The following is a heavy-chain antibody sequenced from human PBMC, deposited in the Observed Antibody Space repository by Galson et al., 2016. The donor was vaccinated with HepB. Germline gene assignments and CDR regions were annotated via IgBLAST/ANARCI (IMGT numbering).Heavy chain of an antibody. V-gene: IGHV3-49*03. CDR2: IRSKAYGETI. Sequence: SLRLSCAGSGFTFGDYAMSWFRQAPGKGLEWVGFIRSKAYGETIQDAASVKGRFTITRDDSKSIAYLQMNSLKSEDTAMYYCTRSNYASGGPTVFDSWGQGTLVTVSS. D-gene: IGHD3-22*01. CDR3: TRSNYASGGPTVFDS. J-gene: IGHJ4*02. CDR1: GFTFGDYA.